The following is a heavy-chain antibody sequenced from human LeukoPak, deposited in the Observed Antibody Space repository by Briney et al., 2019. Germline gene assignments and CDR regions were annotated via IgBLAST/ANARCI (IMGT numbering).Heavy chain of an antibody. J-gene: IGHJ6*02. CDR1: GYPFSAHF. V-gene: IGHV1-46*01. Sequence: ASVKVSCKASGYPFSAHFLNWVRQAPGQGLEWMGIINPSGGSTSYAQKFQGRVTMTRDTSTSTVYMELSSLRSEDTAVYYCAGGYCSSTSCSHVQGYYYYYGMDVWGQGTTVTVSS. CDR2: INPSGGST. D-gene: IGHD2-2*01. CDR3: AGGYCSSTSCSHVQGYYYYYGMDV.